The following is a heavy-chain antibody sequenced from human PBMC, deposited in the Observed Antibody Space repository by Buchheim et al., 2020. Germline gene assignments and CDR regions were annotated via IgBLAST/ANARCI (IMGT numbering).Heavy chain of an antibody. CDR2: INRDGSEK. J-gene: IGHJ5*02. Sequence: EVQLVESGGGLVQPGGSLRLACAASEFTFSSYWMSWVRQAPGKGLEWVANINRDGSEKYYVDSVKGRFTISRDNAKNSLYLQMNNLRVEDTAIYYCARVLVPHYDILTGHYVGWFDPWGQGTL. CDR3: ARVLVPHYDILTGHYVGWFDP. V-gene: IGHV3-7*01. CDR1: EFTFSSYW. D-gene: IGHD3-9*01.